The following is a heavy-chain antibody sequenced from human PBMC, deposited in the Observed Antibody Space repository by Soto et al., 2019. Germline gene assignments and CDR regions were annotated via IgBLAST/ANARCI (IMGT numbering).Heavy chain of an antibody. V-gene: IGHV3-33*01. Sequence: GGSLRLSCTVSGFTFSGHAMHWVRQAPGKGLEWVAQIWYDGSNKYYADSVKGRFTISRDNSKNILYVQMDSLRVDDTAVYYCARDVQSLAPYALDAWCQGNSVTVSS. CDR1: GFTFSGHA. CDR2: IWYDGSNK. J-gene: IGHJ6*02. CDR3: ARDVQSLAPYALDA. D-gene: IGHD6-19*01.